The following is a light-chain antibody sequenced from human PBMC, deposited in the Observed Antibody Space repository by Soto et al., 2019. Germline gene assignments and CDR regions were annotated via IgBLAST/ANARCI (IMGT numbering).Light chain of an antibody. CDR2: DAS. Sequence: EIVLTQSPGTLSLSPGERATLSCRASQSVSNTYFAWYQQKPGQAPQILIYDASSRATGIPDRFSGSGSETNFTLTISKLEPEDFAVYYWQHYGTSLTFGQGTRLEIK. CDR1: QSVSNTY. V-gene: IGKV3-20*01. J-gene: IGKJ5*01. CDR3: QHYGTSLT.